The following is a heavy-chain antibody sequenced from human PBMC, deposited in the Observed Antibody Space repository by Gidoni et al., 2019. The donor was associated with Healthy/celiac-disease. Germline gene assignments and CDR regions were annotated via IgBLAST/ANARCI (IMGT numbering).Heavy chain of an antibody. V-gene: IGHV3-15*07. CDR2: IKSKTEGGTT. Sequence: EVQLVESGGGLVKPGGSLRLSCAASGFTFSNAWMNWVRQAPGKGLEWVGRIKSKTEGGTTDYAAPVKGRFTISRDDSKNTAVYYCTTEYYYDSSGYYYSGDYWGQGTLVTVAS. J-gene: IGHJ4*02. CDR3: SGDY. CDR1: GFTFSNAW. D-gene: IGHD3-22*01.